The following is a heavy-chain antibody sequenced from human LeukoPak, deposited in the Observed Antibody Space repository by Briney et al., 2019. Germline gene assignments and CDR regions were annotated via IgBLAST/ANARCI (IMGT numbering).Heavy chain of an antibody. V-gene: IGHV3-74*01. CDR1: GFTFSNYW. J-gene: IGHJ4*02. CDR3: ASGAGYYYDSSGYCLLD. Sequence: PGGSLRLSCAASGFTFSNYWMHWVRQAPGKGLVWVSRINSDGSITSYADSVKGRFTISRDNAKNTLYLQMNSLRAEDTAVYYCASGAGYYYDSSGYCLLDWGQGTLVTVSS. CDR2: INSDGSIT. D-gene: IGHD3-22*01.